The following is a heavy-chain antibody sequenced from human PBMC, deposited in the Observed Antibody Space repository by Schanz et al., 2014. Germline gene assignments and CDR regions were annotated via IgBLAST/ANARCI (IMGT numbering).Heavy chain of an antibody. CDR1: GFSLNTYG. D-gene: IGHD2-2*01. CDR3: ARRASCSRIGCPFDS. CDR2: ISGSGGST. J-gene: IGHJ4*02. V-gene: IGHV3-NL1*01. Sequence: QAQLMESGGGVVQPGTSLILSCSVSGFSLNTYGIHWFRQPAGKGLEWVSAISGSGGSTYYADSVKGRFTISRDNSKNTLYLQMNSLRAEDTAMYYCARRASCSRIGCPFDSWGQGTLVTVSS.